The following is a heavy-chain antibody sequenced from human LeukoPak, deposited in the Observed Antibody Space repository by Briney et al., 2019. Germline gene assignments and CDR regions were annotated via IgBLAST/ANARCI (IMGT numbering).Heavy chain of an antibody. J-gene: IGHJ4*02. CDR1: GYTFTGYY. D-gene: IGHD5-12*01. Sequence: ASVKVSCKASGYTFTGYYMHWVRQAPGQGLEWMGWINPNSGGTNYAQKFRGRVTMTRDTSISTAYMELSRLRSDDTAVYYCARDRGYTGYDFIDYWGQGTLVTVSS. CDR3: ARDRGYTGYDFIDY. CDR2: INPNSGGT. V-gene: IGHV1-2*02.